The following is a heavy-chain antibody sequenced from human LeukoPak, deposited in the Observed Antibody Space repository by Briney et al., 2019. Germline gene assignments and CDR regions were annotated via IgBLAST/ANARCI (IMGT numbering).Heavy chain of an antibody. D-gene: IGHD6-13*01. CDR3: ARAWDSSSWGYFDY. V-gene: IGHV4-59*01. CDR2: IYYSGST. J-gene: IGHJ4*02. Sequence: SETLSLTCTISSGSISRYYWSWIRQPPGKGLEWIGYIYYSGSTNYNPSLKSRVTISVDTSKNQFSLKLSSVTAADTAVYYCARAWDSSSWGYFDYWGQGTLVTVSS. CDR1: SGSISRYY.